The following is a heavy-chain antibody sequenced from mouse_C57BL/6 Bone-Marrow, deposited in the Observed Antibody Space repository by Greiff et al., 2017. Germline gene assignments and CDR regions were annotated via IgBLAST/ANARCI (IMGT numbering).Heavy chain of an antibody. V-gene: IGHV5-4*01. CDR3: ARYYYGSNSWYFDV. CDR2: ISDGGSYT. CDR1: GFTFSSYA. J-gene: IGHJ1*03. D-gene: IGHD1-1*01. Sequence: EVQGVESGGGLVKPGGSLKLSCAASGFTFSSYAMSWVRQTPEKRLEWVATISDGGSYTYYPANVKGRFNTSRDNAKNNLYLQMSHLKSEHTAMYYCARYYYGSNSWYFDVWGTGTTGTVSS.